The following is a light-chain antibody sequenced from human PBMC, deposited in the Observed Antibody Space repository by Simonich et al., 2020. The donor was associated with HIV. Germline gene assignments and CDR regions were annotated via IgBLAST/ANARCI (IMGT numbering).Light chain of an antibody. J-gene: IGKJ2*01. CDR1: QSVLYSSNNKNY. V-gene: IGKV4-1*01. Sequence: DIVMTQSPDSLAVYLGERATINCKSSQSVLYSSNNKNYLAWYQQKPGQPPKLFLYWASTRESGVPDRFSGSGSGTDFTLTISSLQAEDVAVYYCQQYYSTPDTFGQGTKLEIK. CDR3: QQYYSTPDT. CDR2: WAS.